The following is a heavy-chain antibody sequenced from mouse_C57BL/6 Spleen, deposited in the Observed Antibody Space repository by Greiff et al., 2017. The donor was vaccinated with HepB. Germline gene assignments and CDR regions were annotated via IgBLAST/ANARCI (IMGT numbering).Heavy chain of an antibody. D-gene: IGHD2-4*01. CDR2: INPNNGGT. CDR1: GYTFTDYY. CDR3: ARDYYDYDVGVDY. J-gene: IGHJ2*01. Sequence: EVQLQQSGPELVKPGASVKISCKASGYTFTDYYLNWVKQSHGKSLEWIGDINPNNGGTSYNQKFKGKATLPVDKSSSTAYMELRSLTSEDSAVYYCARDYYDYDVGVDYWGQGTTRTGSS. V-gene: IGHV1-26*01.